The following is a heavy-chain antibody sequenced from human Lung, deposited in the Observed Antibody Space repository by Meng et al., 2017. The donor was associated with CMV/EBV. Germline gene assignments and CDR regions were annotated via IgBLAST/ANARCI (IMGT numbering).Heavy chain of an antibody. D-gene: IGHD3-10*01. J-gene: IGHJ6*02. Sequence: GGSLRLXXAASGFTFSSYWMHWVRQAPGKGLVWVSRINSDGSSTSYADSVKGRFTISRDNAKNTLYLQMNSLRAEDTAVYYCARDLRVRGVKGGSRYYGRDVWGQGTXVTVSS. CDR3: ARDLRVRGVKGGSRYYGRDV. CDR1: GFTFSSYW. CDR2: INSDGSST. V-gene: IGHV3-74*01.